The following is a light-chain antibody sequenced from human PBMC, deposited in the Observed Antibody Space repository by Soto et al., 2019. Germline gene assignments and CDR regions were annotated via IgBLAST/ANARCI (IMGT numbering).Light chain of an antibody. CDR2: DAA. CDR3: QQRANLWT. V-gene: IGKV3-11*01. J-gene: IGKJ1*01. Sequence: EIVLTQSPATLSLSPGERATLSCRASQSVYSLLAWYQQKPGQAPRLLIYDAANRATGIPARFSGSGYGTDFPLTISSLEPEDFAVYYCQQRANLWTFGQATRVQIK. CDR1: QSVYSL.